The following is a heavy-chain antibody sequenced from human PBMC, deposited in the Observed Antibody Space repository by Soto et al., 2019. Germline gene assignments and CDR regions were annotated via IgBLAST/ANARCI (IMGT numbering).Heavy chain of an antibody. CDR3: ARDDCSSTSCFQLRWFDP. CDR2: ISSSSSYI. V-gene: IGHV3-21*01. D-gene: IGHD2-2*01. Sequence: GGSLRLSCAASGFTFSSYSMNWVRQAPGKGLEWVSSISSSSSYIYYADSVKGRFTISRDNAKNSLYLQMNSLRAEDTAVYYCARDDCSSTSCFQLRWFDPWGQGTLVTVSS. CDR1: GFTFSSYS. J-gene: IGHJ5*02.